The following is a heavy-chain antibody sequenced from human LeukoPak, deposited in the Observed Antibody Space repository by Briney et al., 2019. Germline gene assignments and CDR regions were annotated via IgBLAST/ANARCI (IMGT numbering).Heavy chain of an antibody. D-gene: IGHD6-13*01. J-gene: IGHJ1*01. CDR2: ISYDGNNK. Sequence: WGSLTLSCSASGFTFSSYAMQWLGHAPGKGLEGVAIISYDGNNKYYAHSVKGRFTISRDNSKNTLYLQMNSLRNEDTAVYSCAREGSRLDSSSWLSFQHWGLGTLVTVSS. CDR3: AREGSRLDSSSWLSFQH. V-gene: IGHV3-30*04. CDR1: GFTFSSYA.